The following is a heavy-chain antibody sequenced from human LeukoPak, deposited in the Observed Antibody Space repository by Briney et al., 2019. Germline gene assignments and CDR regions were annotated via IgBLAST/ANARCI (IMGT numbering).Heavy chain of an antibody. CDR1: GFTFSSYA. CDR2: ISGSGGST. V-gene: IGHV3-23*01. CDR3: AKTYYYDSSGYYYPFDY. J-gene: IGHJ4*02. Sequence: GGSLRLSCAASGFTFSSYAVSWVRQAPGKGLEWVSAISGSGGSTYYADSVKGRFTISRDNSKNTLYLQMNSLRAEDTAVYYCAKTYYYDSSGYYYPFDYWGQGTLVTVSS. D-gene: IGHD3-22*01.